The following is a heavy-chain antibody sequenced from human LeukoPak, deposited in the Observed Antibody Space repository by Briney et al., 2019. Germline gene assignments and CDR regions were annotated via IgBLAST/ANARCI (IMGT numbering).Heavy chain of an antibody. Sequence: PSETLSLTCTASGGSISSYYWSWIWQPPGKGLEWIGYIYYSGSTNYNPSLKSRVTISVDTSKNQFSLKLSSVTAADTAVYYCARAEYSSSWYYFDYWGQGTLVTVSS. J-gene: IGHJ4*02. V-gene: IGHV4-59*01. CDR3: ARAEYSSSWYYFDY. CDR1: GGSISSYY. CDR2: IYYSGST. D-gene: IGHD6-13*01.